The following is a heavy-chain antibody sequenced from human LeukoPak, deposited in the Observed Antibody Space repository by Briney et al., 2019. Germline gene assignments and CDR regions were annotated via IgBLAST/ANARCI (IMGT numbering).Heavy chain of an antibody. CDR1: GYTFTGYY. Sequence: ASVKVSCKASGYTFTGYYMHWVRQAPGQGLEWMGWINPSSGGTNYAQKFQGRVTMTRDTSISTAYMELSRLRSDDTAVYYCARGAYYYDSSGYYDDYWGQGTLVTVSS. J-gene: IGHJ4*02. D-gene: IGHD3-22*01. V-gene: IGHV1-2*02. CDR2: INPSSGGT. CDR3: ARGAYYYDSSGYYDDY.